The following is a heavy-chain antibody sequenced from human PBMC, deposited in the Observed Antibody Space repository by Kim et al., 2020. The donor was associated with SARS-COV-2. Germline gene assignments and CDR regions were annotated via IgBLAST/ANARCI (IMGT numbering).Heavy chain of an antibody. D-gene: IGHD3-22*01. V-gene: IGHV3-21*01. CDR3: ASDSSLRIVVLNGDD. Sequence: ADSLKGRFTIARENAKNTLYLQMNSLRAEDTAVCYCASDSSLRIVVLNGDDWGQGTLVIVSS. J-gene: IGHJ4*02.